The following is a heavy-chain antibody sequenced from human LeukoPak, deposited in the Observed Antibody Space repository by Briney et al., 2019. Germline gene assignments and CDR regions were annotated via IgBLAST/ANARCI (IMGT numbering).Heavy chain of an antibody. CDR3: AREGDHDILTGYYDYYYYYYMDV. CDR2: INPNSGGT. V-gene: IGHV1-2*02. J-gene: IGHJ6*03. D-gene: IGHD3-9*01. CDR1: GYTFTGYY. Sequence: GASVKVSCKASGYTFTGYYMHWVRQAPGQGLEGMGWINPNSGGTNYAQKFQGRVTMTRDTSTSTVYMELSSLRSEDTAVYYCAREGDHDILTGYYDYYYYYYMDVWGKGATVTISS.